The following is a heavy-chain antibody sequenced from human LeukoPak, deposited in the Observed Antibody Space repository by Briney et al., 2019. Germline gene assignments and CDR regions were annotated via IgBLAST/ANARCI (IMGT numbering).Heavy chain of an antibody. Sequence: GGSLRLSCAASGFAFDSYAINWVRQAPGKGLEWVSGIGTSGIKYYADSVKGRFTISRDNAKNSLYLQMNSLRAEDTAVYYCARDRGTAFDYWGQGTLVTVSS. CDR3: ARDRGTAFDY. CDR1: GFAFDSYA. V-gene: IGHV3-21*01. J-gene: IGHJ4*02. CDR2: IGTSGIK. D-gene: IGHD3-10*01.